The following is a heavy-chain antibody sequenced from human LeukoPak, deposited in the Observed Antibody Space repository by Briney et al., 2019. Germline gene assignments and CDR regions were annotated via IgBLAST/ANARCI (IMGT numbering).Heavy chain of an antibody. CDR2: IYYSGST. J-gene: IGHJ4*02. CDR1: GGSISSSSYY. CDR3: ARGGSGSYYLLFGY. Sequence: SETLSLTCTVSGGSISSSSYYWGWIRQPPGKGLEWIGSIYYSGSTYYNPSLKSRVTISVDTSKNQFSLKLSSVTAADTAVYYCARGGSGSYYLLFGYWGQGTLVTVSS. D-gene: IGHD3-10*01. V-gene: IGHV4-39*01.